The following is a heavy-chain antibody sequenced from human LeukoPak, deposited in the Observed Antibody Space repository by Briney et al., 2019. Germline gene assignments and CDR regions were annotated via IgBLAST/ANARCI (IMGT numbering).Heavy chain of an antibody. Sequence: GASVKVSCKASGYTFTSYDINWVRQATGQGLEWMGWMNPNSGNTGYAQKFQGRVTMTRNTSISTAYMELSSLRSEDTAVYYCARDSDSSGYYVDYWGQGTLVTVSS. D-gene: IGHD3-22*01. J-gene: IGHJ4*02. CDR3: ARDSDSSGYYVDY. CDR2: MNPNSGNT. CDR1: GYTFTSYD. V-gene: IGHV1-8*01.